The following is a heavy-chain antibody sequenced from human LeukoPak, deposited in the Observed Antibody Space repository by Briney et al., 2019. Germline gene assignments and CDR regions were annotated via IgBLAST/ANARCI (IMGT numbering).Heavy chain of an antibody. V-gene: IGHV4-59*01. J-gene: IGHJ1*01. CDR1: GGSISTYD. D-gene: IGHD6-6*01. CDR3: ARGGAARLHFQN. CDR2: IYHSGST. Sequence: SETLSLTCTVSGGSISTYDWNWIRQPPGKGLEWIGYIYHSGSTNYNPSLQSRVTISVDTSKNQFSLNLNSVTAADTAVYYCARGGAARLHFQNWGQGTLVTVSS.